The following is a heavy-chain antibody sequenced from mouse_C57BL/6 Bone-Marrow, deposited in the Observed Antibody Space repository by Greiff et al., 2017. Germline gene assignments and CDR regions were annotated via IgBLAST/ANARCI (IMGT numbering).Heavy chain of an antibody. CDR1: GYTFTSYW. V-gene: IGHV1-64*01. CDR2: IHPNSGST. J-gene: IGHJ3*01. D-gene: IGHD1-1*01. CDR3: SRGFNFLLRYFPLAY. Sequence: VQLQQPGAELVKPGASVKLSCKASGYTFTSYWMHWVKQRPGQGLEWIGMIHPNSGSTNYNEKFKGKATLTVDKSSSTAYMQLSSLTSEDSAVYSCSRGFNFLLRYFPLAYWGQGTLVTVSA.